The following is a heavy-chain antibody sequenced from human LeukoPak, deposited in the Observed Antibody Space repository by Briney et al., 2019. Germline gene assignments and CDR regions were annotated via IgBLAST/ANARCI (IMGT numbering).Heavy chain of an antibody. Sequence: ASVKVSCKTSGYNLTAYHMHWVRQAPGQGLEWMGWINPNSGGTNYAQKFQGRVTMTRDTSISTAYMELSRLRSDDTAVYYCARRSRDGYNLDYWGQGTLVTVSS. CDR3: ARRSRDGYNLDY. D-gene: IGHD5-24*01. V-gene: IGHV1-2*02. J-gene: IGHJ4*02. CDR1: GYNLTAYH. CDR2: INPNSGGT.